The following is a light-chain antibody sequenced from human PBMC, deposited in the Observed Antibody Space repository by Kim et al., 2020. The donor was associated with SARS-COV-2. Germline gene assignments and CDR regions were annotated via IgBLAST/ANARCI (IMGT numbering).Light chain of an antibody. V-gene: IGLV3-19*01. J-gene: IGLJ2*01. Sequence: SSELTQDPAVSVALGQTVRLTCQGDSLRNYYATWYQQRPGQAPVLVLYGKYNRPSGVPDRFSGSSSGKTASLTITGAQAEDEAYYYCNSRGSSGDHVVFG. CDR1: SLRNYY. CDR3: NSRGSSGDHVV. CDR2: GKY.